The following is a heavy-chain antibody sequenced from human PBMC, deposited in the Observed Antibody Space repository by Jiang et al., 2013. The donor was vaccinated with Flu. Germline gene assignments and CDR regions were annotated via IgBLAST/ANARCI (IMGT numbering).Heavy chain of an antibody. Sequence: SGAEVKKPGSSVKVSCKASGGTFSSYAISWVRQAPGQGLEWMGGIIPIFGTANYAQKFQGRVTITADESTSTAYMELSSLRSEDTAVYYCARDSSRSIVPGDYYYGMDVWGQGTTGHRLL. D-gene: IGHD2/OR15-2a*01. J-gene: IGHJ6*02. CDR1: GGTFSSYA. CDR3: ARDSSRSIVPGDYYYGMDV. CDR2: IIPIFGTA. V-gene: IGHV1-69*01.